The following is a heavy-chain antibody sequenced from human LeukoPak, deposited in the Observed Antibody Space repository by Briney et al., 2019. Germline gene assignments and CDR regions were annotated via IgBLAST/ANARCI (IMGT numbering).Heavy chain of an antibody. D-gene: IGHD2-15*01. CDR3: ARDSAYCSGGSCRRVYYYYYYGMDV. CDR2: IIPIFGTA. CDR1: GYTFTSYG. Sequence: GASVKVSCKASGYTFTSYGISWVRQAPGQGLEWMGGIIPIFGTANYAQKFQGRVTITADESTSTAYMELSSLRSEDTAVYYCARDSAYCSGGSCRRVYYYYYYGMDVWGQGTTVTVSS. V-gene: IGHV1-69*13. J-gene: IGHJ6*02.